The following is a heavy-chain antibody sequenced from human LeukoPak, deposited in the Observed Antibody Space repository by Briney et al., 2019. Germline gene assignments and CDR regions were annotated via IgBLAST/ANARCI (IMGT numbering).Heavy chain of an antibody. V-gene: IGHV3-23*01. D-gene: IGHD3-22*01. CDR2: ISGSGGNT. Sequence: GGSLRLSCAASGFTFSSYAMSWVRQTPGKGLEWVSAISGSGGNTYYADSVKGRFTISRDNSKNTLYLQMYSLRAEDTAVYYCAKGSDDSTGYYHVTYYYYMDVWGKGTTVTVSS. CDR3: AKGSDDSTGYYHVTYYYYMDV. J-gene: IGHJ6*03. CDR1: GFTFSSYA.